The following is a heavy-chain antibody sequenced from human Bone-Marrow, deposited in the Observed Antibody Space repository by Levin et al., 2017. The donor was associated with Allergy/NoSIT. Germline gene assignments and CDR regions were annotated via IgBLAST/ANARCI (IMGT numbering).Heavy chain of an antibody. CDR1: GYTFTGYY. Sequence: GASVKVSCKASGYTFTGYYMHWVRQAPGQGLEWMGWINPNSCGTNYAQKFQGRVTMTRDTSISTAYMELSRLRADDTAVYYCARVPDIVATPFDYWGQGTLVTVSS. V-gene: IGHV1-2*02. CDR3: ARVPDIVATPFDY. D-gene: IGHD5-12*01. CDR2: INPNSCGT. J-gene: IGHJ4*02.